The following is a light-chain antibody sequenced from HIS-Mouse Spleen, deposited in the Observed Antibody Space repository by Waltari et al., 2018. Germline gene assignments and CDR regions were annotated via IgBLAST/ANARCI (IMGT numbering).Light chain of an antibody. CDR1: SASIASNY. CDR3: QSYDSSNLV. CDR2: EDN. Sequence: NFMLTQPHSVSESPGKTVTISCTRSSASIASNYVQGYQQRPGSAPTTVIYEDNQRPSGVPDRFSGSIDSSSNSASLTISGLKTEDEADYYCQSYDSSNLVFGGGTKLTVL. V-gene: IGLV6-57*04. J-gene: IGLJ3*02.